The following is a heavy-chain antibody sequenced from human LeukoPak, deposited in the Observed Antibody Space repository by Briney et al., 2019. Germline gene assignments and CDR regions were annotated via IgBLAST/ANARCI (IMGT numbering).Heavy chain of an antibody. D-gene: IGHD2/OR15-2a*01. CDR1: GFTFSSYA. J-gene: IGHJ6*02. V-gene: IGHV3-30-3*01. CDR3: ARDQDRSTESYGMDV. Sequence: GGSLRLSCAASGFTFSSYAMHWVRQAPGKGLEWVAVISYDGSNKYYADSVKGRFTISRDKTKNSLYLQMNDLRDEDTAVYFCARDQDRSTESYGMDVWGQGTTVTVSS. CDR2: ISYDGSNK.